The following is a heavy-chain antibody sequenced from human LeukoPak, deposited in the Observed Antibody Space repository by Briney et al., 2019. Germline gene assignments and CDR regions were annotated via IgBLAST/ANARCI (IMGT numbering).Heavy chain of an antibody. CDR2: IYYSGAT. D-gene: IGHD6-13*01. Sequence: PSETLSLTCTVSGGSISSSSYYWGWIRQPPGKGLEWIGCIYYSGATYYNPSLKSRVTISVDTSKNHFSLRLSSVTAADTAVYYCARHGIAAAGTYFDYWGQGTPVTVSS. CDR1: GGSISSSSYY. CDR3: ARHGIAAAGTYFDY. V-gene: IGHV4-39*01. J-gene: IGHJ4*02.